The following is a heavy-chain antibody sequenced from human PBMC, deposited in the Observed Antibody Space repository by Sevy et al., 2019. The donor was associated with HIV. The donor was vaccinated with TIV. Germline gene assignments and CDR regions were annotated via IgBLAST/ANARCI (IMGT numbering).Heavy chain of an antibody. J-gene: IGHJ4*02. CDR3: ARDNSGYFFFDY. CDR1: GFTFGSYT. D-gene: IGHD3-22*01. V-gene: IGHV3-30-3*01. Sequence: GESLKISCAASGFTFGSYTLHWVRQAPGKGLEWVALISKTYDGSKKYYIDSVQGRFTISRDNSKNTLYLQMDSLRPEETAAYYLARDNSGYFFFDYWGQGTLVTVSS. CDR2: ISKTYDGSKK.